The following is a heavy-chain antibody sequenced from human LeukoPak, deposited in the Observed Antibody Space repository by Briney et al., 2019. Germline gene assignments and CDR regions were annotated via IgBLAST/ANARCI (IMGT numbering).Heavy chain of an antibody. D-gene: IGHD3-10*01. CDR3: ARISALLWPPGRGFDI. Sequence: SETLSLTCAVYGGSFSGYYWGWIRPPPGKGLEWIGEINQSGSTKYNPSLKSRVTISVDTSKNQFSLKLSSVTAADTAVYYCARISALLWPPGRGFDIWGQGTMVTVSS. CDR2: INQSGST. J-gene: IGHJ3*02. V-gene: IGHV4-34*01. CDR1: GGSFSGYY.